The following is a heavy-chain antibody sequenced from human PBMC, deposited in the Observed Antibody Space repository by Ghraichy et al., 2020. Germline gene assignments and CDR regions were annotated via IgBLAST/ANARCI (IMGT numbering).Heavy chain of an antibody. Sequence: SQTLSLTCTVSGGSISRYNWSWIRQPPGKGLEWIGYIYYSGSTNYNPSLKSRVTISVDTSKNQFSLKLNSVTAADTAFYYCARGSMTSIVYWGQGTLVTVSS. V-gene: IGHV4-59*01. CDR3: ARGSMTSIVY. CDR1: GGSISRYN. J-gene: IGHJ4*02. D-gene: IGHD6-6*01. CDR2: IYYSGST.